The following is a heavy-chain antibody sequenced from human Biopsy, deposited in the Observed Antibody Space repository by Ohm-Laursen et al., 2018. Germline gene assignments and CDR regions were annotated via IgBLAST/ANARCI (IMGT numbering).Heavy chain of an antibody. V-gene: IGHV4-61*01. Sequence: SETLSLTCTVSGDSVSSGSFYWTWIRQPPGQGLEYIGYIYDRGSTANYNPSLESRVTMSVDMPKNQFSLKLSSVTAADTAIYYCARGMRSSGWPYFESWGQGTLVTVSS. CDR3: ARGMRSSGWPYFES. J-gene: IGHJ4*02. D-gene: IGHD6-19*01. CDR1: GDSVSSGSFY. CDR2: IYDRGSTA.